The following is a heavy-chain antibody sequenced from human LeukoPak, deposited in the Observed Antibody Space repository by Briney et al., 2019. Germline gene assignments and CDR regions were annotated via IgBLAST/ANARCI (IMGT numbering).Heavy chain of an antibody. V-gene: IGHV1-69*05. Sequence: SVKVSCKASGGTFSSYAISWVREAPGQGLEWRGRIIPIFGTANYAQKFQGRVTITTDESTSTAYMELSSLRSEDTAVYYCPRSGQYYDFWSGRFGYMDVWGKGTTVTVSS. CDR3: PRSGQYYDFWSGRFGYMDV. J-gene: IGHJ6*03. CDR2: IIPIFGTA. CDR1: GGTFSSYA. D-gene: IGHD3-3*01.